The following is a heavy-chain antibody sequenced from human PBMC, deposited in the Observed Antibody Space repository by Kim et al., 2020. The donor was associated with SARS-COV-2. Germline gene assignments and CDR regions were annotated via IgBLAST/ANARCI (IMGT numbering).Heavy chain of an antibody. J-gene: IGHJ5*02. V-gene: IGHV1-46*01. CDR2: ITPSDGST. CDR3: ARGRQWLVGAAFDP. Sequence: ASVKVSCKASGYTFTTYYMSWLRQAPGQGLEWMGIITPSDGSTTYAQKFQGRVTMTSDTSTSKVYMEVSSLRSDDTVVYYCARGRQWLVGAAFDPWGQGTLVTVSS. CDR1: GYTFTTYY. D-gene: IGHD6-19*01.